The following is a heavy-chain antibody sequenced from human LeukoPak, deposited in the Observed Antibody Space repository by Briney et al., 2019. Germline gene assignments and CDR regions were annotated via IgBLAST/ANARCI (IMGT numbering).Heavy chain of an antibody. J-gene: IGHJ4*02. CDR1: GYTFTGYY. Sequence: ASVKVSCKASGYTFTGYYIHWVRQAPGQGLEWMGWINPNSGGTNYAQKFQGRVTMTRDTSISTAYMELSRLRSDDTAVYYCARAEYYDFWSGYHYYFDYWGQGTLVTVSS. CDR3: ARAEYYDFWSGYHYYFDY. D-gene: IGHD3-3*01. CDR2: INPNSGGT. V-gene: IGHV1-2*02.